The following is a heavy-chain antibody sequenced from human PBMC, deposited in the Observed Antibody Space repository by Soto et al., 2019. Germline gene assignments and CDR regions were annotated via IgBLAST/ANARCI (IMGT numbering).Heavy chain of an antibody. CDR3: ARDKIAVAGTSGYYFDY. CDR2: IIPIFGTA. Sequence: QVQLVQSGAEVKKPGSSVKVSCRASGGTFSSYAISWVRQAPGQGLEWMGGIIPIFGTANYAQKFQGRVTITADESTSTAYMELSSLRSEDTAVYYCARDKIAVAGTSGYYFDYWGQGTLVTVSS. D-gene: IGHD6-19*01. CDR1: GGTFSSYA. V-gene: IGHV1-69*01. J-gene: IGHJ4*02.